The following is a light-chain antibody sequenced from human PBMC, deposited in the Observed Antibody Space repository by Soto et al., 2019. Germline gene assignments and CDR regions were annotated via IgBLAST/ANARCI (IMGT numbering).Light chain of an antibody. CDR3: QQYNNWPRT. J-gene: IGKJ1*01. CDR2: AAS. V-gene: IGKV3-15*01. Sequence: IVMTQSPAALSVSPGDSATLSCRASQIVNTNVAWYQQRPGQAPGLLIFAASTRATGVAARFSGSGSGTKFTLTVDSLQSEDFAVYYCQQYNNWPRTFGQGTKVDI. CDR1: QIVNTN.